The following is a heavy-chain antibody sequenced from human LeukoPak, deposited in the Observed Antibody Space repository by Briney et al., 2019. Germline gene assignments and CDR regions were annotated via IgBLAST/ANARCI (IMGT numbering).Heavy chain of an antibody. CDR3: ARSAGWWSLDY. V-gene: IGHV4-4*02. D-gene: IGHD2-8*02. Sequence: SETLSPTCAVSGDSISSRNWWNWVRQPPGKGLDWIGEISHGGSTKYNPSLKNRVTISKDNSKNEFSLKLNSVTAADTAAYYCARSAGWWSLDYWGQGALVTVSA. J-gene: IGHJ4*02. CDR2: ISHGGST. CDR1: GDSISSRNW.